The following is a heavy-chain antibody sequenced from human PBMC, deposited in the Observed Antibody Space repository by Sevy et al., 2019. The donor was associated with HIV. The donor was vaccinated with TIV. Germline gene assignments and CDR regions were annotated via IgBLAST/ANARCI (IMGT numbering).Heavy chain of an antibody. Sequence: KQSQTLSLTCAISGDSVSANSAAWNWIRQSPSRGLEWLGRTYYRSKWSTDYAESVKSRITISPDTSKNRFSLQLNSVTPEDTALYFCARTYSYNWNDVFDYWGQGTLVTVSS. V-gene: IGHV6-1*01. CDR3: ARTYSYNWNDVFDY. CDR2: TYYRSKWST. J-gene: IGHJ4*02. CDR1: GDSVSANSAA. D-gene: IGHD1-20*01.